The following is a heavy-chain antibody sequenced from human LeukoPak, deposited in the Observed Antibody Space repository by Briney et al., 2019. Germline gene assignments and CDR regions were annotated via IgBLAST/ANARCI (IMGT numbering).Heavy chain of an antibody. CDR1: GGSISSSSYY. CDR2: IYYSGST. V-gene: IGHV4-39*07. Sequence: SETLSPTCTVSGGSISSSSYYWGWIRQPPGKGLEWIGSIYYSGSTYYNPSLKSRVTISVDTSKNQFSLKLSSVTAADTAVYHCASAEKRGVYSNWGQGTLVTVFS. CDR3: ASAEKRGVYSN. D-gene: IGHD3-10*01. J-gene: IGHJ4*02.